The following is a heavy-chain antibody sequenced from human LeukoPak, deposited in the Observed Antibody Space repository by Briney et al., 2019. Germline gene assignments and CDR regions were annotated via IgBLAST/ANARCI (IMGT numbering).Heavy chain of an antibody. CDR2: ISSLGSTI. Sequence: GGSLRLSCAASGFTFSTYSMNWVRQAPGKGLEWVSYISSLGSTIYYADSVKGRFTIFRDNAKNSLYLQMDGLRAEDTAVYYCARGEQEMATMSIDYWGQGTLVTVSS. V-gene: IGHV3-48*01. J-gene: IGHJ4*02. CDR3: ARGEQEMATMSIDY. D-gene: IGHD5-24*01. CDR1: GFTFSTYS.